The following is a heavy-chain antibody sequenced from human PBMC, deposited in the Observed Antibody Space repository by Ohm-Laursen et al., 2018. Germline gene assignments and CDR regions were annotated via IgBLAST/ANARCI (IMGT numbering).Heavy chain of an antibody. D-gene: IGHD3-3*01. V-gene: IGHV3-7*01. CDR1: GFTFSTYW. Sequence: SLRLSCAASGFTFSTYWMNWFRQAPGKGLESVASINQDGSEKYFVDSVRGRFTIYRDNAKNSLYLQMNSLRAEDTAVYYCARGRSDVPFDCWGQGTLVTVSS. CDR3: ARGRSDVPFDC. CDR2: INQDGSEK. J-gene: IGHJ4*02.